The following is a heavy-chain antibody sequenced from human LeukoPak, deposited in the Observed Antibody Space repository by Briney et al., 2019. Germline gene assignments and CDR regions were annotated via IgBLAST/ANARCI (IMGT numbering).Heavy chain of an antibody. CDR1: GGSISSGSYY. D-gene: IGHD4-23*01. CDR3: ARDQYGEAPFDYGGNRWGESANDYYYYYMDV. Sequence: SETLSLTCTVSGGSISSGSYYWSWIRQPAGKGLEWIRRIYTSGSTNYNPSLKSRVTISVDTSKNQFSLKLSSVTAADTAVYYCARDQYGEAPFDYGGNRWGESANDYYYYYMDVWGKGTTVTVSS. CDR2: IYTSGST. V-gene: IGHV4-61*02. J-gene: IGHJ6*03.